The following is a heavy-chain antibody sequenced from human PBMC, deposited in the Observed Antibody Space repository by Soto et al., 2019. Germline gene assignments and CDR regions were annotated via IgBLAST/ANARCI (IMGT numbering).Heavy chain of an antibody. CDR2: INPSGGST. Sequence: ASVKVSCKASGYTFTSYYMHWVRQAPGQGLEWMGVINPSGGSTSYAQKFQGRVTMTRDTSTSTVYMELSSLRSEDTAVYYCGRSNSGSYPFDYWGQGTLVTVSS. CDR1: GYTFTSYY. J-gene: IGHJ4*02. D-gene: IGHD1-26*01. CDR3: GRSNSGSYPFDY. V-gene: IGHV1-46*01.